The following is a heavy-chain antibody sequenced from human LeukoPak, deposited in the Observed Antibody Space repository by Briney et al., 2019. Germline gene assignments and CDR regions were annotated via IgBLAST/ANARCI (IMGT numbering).Heavy chain of an antibody. CDR2: INPSGGST. J-gene: IGHJ6*02. Sequence: VASVKVSCKASGYTFTSYYMHWVRQAPGQGLEWMGIINPSGGSTSYAQKFQGRVTMTRDTSTSTVYMELSSLRSEDTAVYYCARDNHYDFWSGYYTEYYYYGMDVWGQGTTVTVSS. V-gene: IGHV1-46*01. D-gene: IGHD3-3*01. CDR1: GYTFTSYY. CDR3: ARDNHYDFWSGYYTEYYYYGMDV.